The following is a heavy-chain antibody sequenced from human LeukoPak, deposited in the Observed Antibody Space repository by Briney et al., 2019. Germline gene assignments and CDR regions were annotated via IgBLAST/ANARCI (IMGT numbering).Heavy chain of an antibody. CDR3: ARAGYAVATMGGY. V-gene: IGHV3-30*01. D-gene: IGHD5-12*01. J-gene: IGHJ4*02. Sequence: GRSLRLSCAASGFTFSSYAMHWVRQAPGKGLEWVAVISYDGSNKYYADSVKGRFTISRDNSKNTLYLQMNSLRAEDTAVYYCARAGYAVATMGGYWGQGTLVTVSS. CDR2: ISYDGSNK. CDR1: GFTFSSYA.